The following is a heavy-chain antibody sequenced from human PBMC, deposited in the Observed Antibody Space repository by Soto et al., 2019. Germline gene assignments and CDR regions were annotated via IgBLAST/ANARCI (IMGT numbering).Heavy chain of an antibody. CDR1: GFTFSSYA. CDR2: ISYDGSNK. CDR3: ARENYDSSGPQVGWFDP. V-gene: IGHV3-30-3*01. D-gene: IGHD3-22*01. Sequence: PGGSLRLSCAASGFTFSSYAMHWVRQAPGKGLEWVAVISYDGSNKYYADSVKGRFTISRDNSKNTLYLQMNSLRAEDTAVYYCARENYDSSGPQVGWFDPWGQGTLVTVSS. J-gene: IGHJ5*02.